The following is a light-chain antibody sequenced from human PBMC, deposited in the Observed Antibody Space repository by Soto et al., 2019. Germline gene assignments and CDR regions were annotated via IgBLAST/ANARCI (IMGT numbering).Light chain of an antibody. V-gene: IGKV3-15*01. CDR1: QSITTN. Sequence: EIVMTQSPPALSVSPGERATLSCRASQSITTNVAWFQQKPGQAPSLLIFRASVRASGVPARFSGSGSGTEFTLTINSLQSEDFAVYYCQQYNNWPLRFGQGTKV. J-gene: IGKJ1*01. CDR2: RAS. CDR3: QQYNNWPLR.